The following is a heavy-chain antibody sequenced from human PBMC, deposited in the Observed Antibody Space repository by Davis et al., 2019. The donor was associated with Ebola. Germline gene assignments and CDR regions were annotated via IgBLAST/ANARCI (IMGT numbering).Heavy chain of an antibody. CDR2: IWYDGSNK. J-gene: IGHJ4*02. D-gene: IGHD4-23*01. Sequence: GKSLKIPCAASGFTFSSYGMHWVRQAPGKGLEWVAVIWYDGSNKYYADSVKGRFTISRDNSKNTLYLQMNSRRAEDTAVYYCARVDNGGNSDHWGQGTLVTVSS. CDR1: GFTFSSYG. CDR3: ARVDNGGNSDH. V-gene: IGHV3-33*01.